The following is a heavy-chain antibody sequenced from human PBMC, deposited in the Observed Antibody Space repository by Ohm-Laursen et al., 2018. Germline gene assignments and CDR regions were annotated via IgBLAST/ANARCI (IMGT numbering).Heavy chain of an antibody. CDR2: ISYDGSNE. CDR1: GFTFSAYG. Sequence: SLSLSCTASGFTFSAYGMHWVRQGPGQGLERVAVISYDGSNEYYADSVKGRFIISRDNSKNTLYLQMNSRRAEDTAVYYCAKDYDYVWGSYRIERLGYLGQGTLGTVSP. J-gene: IGHJ4*02. CDR3: AKDYDYVWGSYRIERLGY. V-gene: IGHV3-30*18. D-gene: IGHD3-16*02.